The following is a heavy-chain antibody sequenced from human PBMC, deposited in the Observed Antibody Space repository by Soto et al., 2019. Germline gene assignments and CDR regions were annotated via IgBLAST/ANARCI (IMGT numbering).Heavy chain of an antibody. J-gene: IGHJ3*02. CDR1: GGTFSSYA. Sequence: GASVKVSCKASGGTFSSYAISWVRQAPGQGLEWMGGIIPIFGTANYAQKFQGRVTITADESTSTAYMELSSLRSEDTAVYYCARAPAAAGPGDAFDIWGQGTMVTVSS. V-gene: IGHV1-69*13. CDR2: IIPIFGTA. CDR3: ARAPAAAGPGDAFDI. D-gene: IGHD6-13*01.